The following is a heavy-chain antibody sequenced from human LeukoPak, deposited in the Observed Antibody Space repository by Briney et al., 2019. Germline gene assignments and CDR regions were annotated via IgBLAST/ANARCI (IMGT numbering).Heavy chain of an antibody. CDR3: ARGDGYIYY. J-gene: IGHJ4*02. V-gene: IGHV4-59*01. CDR2: IYYTGST. D-gene: IGHD5-24*01. Sequence: SEPLSLTCSVSGGSISSYSWSWLRQPPGKGLEWIGYIYYTGSTNYNPSLNSRVTISVDTSKSQISLQLRSVTAADTAVYHCARGDGYIYYWGQGTLVTVSS. CDR1: GGSISSYS.